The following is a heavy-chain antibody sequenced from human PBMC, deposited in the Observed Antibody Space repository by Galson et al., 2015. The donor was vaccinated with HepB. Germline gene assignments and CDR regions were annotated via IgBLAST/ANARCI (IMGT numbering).Heavy chain of an antibody. V-gene: IGHV3-7*03. CDR1: GFTFSSYW. CDR3: AREGTTVTMEAYFQH. J-gene: IGHJ1*01. CDR2: IKQDGSEK. Sequence: SLRLSCAASGFTFSSYWMSWVRQAPGKGLEWVANIKQDGSEKYYVDSVKGRFTISRDNAKNSLYLQMNSLRAEDTAVYYCAREGTTVTMEAYFQHWGQGTLVTVSS. D-gene: IGHD4-17*01.